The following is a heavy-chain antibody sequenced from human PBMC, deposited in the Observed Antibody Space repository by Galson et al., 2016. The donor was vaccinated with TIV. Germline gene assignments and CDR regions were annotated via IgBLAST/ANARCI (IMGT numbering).Heavy chain of an antibody. V-gene: IGHV2-70*11. CDR3: ARISGYYDSSGHYIPSSFYY. CDR1: GFSLNTDGMC. Sequence: PALVKPTQTLTLTCTFSGFSLNTDGMCVNWIRQPPGKALEWLARIDWDDDKSYTSSLKTRLTISKDTSKNQVVLTMTNMDPVDTATYYCARISGYYDSSGHYIPSSFYYWGQGTLVTVSS. J-gene: IGHJ4*02. CDR2: IDWDDDK. D-gene: IGHD3-22*01.